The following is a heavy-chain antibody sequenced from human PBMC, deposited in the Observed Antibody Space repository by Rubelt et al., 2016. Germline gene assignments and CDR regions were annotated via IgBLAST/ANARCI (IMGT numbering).Heavy chain of an antibody. J-gene: IGHJ4*02. CDR1: GFAFNDYA. D-gene: IGHD6-13*01. CDR2: ISWNSGSM. V-gene: IGHV3-9*01. CDR3: AKDRYSSSQGTPDY. Sequence: QLVESGGGLVQPGRSLRLSCTASGFAFNDYAMHWVRQAPGKGLEWVSGISWNSGSMAYADSVKGRFTISRDNAKNSLYLQMNSLRAEDTAVYYCAKDRYSSSQGTPDYWGQGTLVTVPS.